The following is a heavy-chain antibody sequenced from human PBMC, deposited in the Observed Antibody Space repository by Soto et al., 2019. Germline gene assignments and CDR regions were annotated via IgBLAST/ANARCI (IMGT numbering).Heavy chain of an antibody. CDR1: GGTFSSYA. CDR3: ARVKEYFDWSFSFDY. V-gene: IGHV1-69*01. CDR2: IIPIFGTA. Sequence: QVQLVQSGAEVKKPGSSVKVSCKASGGTFSSYAISWVRQAPGQGLEWMGGIIPIFGTANYAQKFQGRVTITADESTSTAYMELSRLRSEDTAVYYCARVKEYFDWSFSFDYWGQGTLVTVSS. D-gene: IGHD3-9*01. J-gene: IGHJ4*02.